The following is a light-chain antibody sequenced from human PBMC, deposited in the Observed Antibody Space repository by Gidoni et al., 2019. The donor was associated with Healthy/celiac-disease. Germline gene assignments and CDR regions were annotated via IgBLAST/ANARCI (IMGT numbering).Light chain of an antibody. CDR1: QSISSY. V-gene: IGKV1-39*01. Sequence: DIQMTQSPSSLSASVGDRVTITCRASQSISSYLNWYQQNPGKAPKLLIYAASSLQSGVPSSFSGSGSGTDFTLTISSLQPEDFATYYCQQSYSTPHTFGQGTKLEIK. CDR2: AAS. J-gene: IGKJ2*01. CDR3: QQSYSTPHT.